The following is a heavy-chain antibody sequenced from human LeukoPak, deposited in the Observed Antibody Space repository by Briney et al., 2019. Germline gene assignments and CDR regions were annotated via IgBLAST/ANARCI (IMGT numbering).Heavy chain of an antibody. Sequence: TSETLSLTCIVSGGSISSNYWSWIRQPPGKGLEWIGSIYYSGSTYYNPSLKSRVTISVDTSKNQFSLKLSSVTAADTAVYYCASGIAAADFDYWGQGTLVTVSS. CDR2: IYYSGST. J-gene: IGHJ4*02. CDR1: GGSISSNY. CDR3: ASGIAAADFDY. V-gene: IGHV4-59*12. D-gene: IGHD6-13*01.